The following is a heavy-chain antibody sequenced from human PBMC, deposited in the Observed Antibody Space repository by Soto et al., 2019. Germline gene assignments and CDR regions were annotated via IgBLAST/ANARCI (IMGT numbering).Heavy chain of an antibody. CDR2: ISTTGGLK. CDR3: AQETHSNGYGRYFDY. V-gene: IGHV3-30*18. D-gene: IGHD3-22*01. Sequence: QVQLVESGGGVVQPGRSLRLSCAASGFTFSSFGMHWVRQAPGKGLEWVAVISTTGGLKYAADSVKGRFTISRDNSKNTLYLQMNSLRAEDTAIYYCAQETHSNGYGRYFDYWGQGVLVTVSS. J-gene: IGHJ4*02. CDR1: GFTFSSFG.